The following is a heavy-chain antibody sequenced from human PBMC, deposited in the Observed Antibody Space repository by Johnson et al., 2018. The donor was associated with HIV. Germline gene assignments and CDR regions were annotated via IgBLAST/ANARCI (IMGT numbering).Heavy chain of an antibody. CDR3: AKREEGRISMFLGAFDV. CDR2: ISYDGSKK. CDR1: GFTFSSYA. Sequence: QMLLVESGGGVVQPGRSLRLSCAASGFTFSSYAMHWVRQAPGKGLEWVAVISYDGSKKYYADSVKGRFTISRENSKNTLNLQMNSLRADDTAVYYCAKREEGRISMFLGAFDVLGQGTLVPVSS. V-gene: IGHV3-30*04. J-gene: IGHJ3*01. D-gene: IGHD3-10*02.